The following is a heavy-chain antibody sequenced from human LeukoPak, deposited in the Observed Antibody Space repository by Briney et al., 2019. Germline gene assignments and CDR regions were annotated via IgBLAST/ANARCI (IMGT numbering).Heavy chain of an antibody. CDR1: AITLSNYG. CDR3: AKRGVVIRVILVGFHKEAYCFDS. J-gene: IGHJ4*02. CDR2: ISDSGGST. Sequence: GGSLRLSCAVSAITLSNYGMTWVRQAPGKGLEWVAGISDSGGSTNYADSVKGRFTISRDNPKNTLYLQMNSLRAEDTAVYFCAKRGVVIRVILVGFHKEAYCFDSWGQGALVTVSS. D-gene: IGHD3-22*01. V-gene: IGHV3-23*01.